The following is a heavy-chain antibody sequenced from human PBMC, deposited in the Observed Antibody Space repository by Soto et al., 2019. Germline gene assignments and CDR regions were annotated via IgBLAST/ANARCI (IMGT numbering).Heavy chain of an antibody. CDR3: AKNEYYGSGSYYFDF. J-gene: IGHJ4*02. CDR2: ISASGGST. Sequence: GGSLRLSCAASGFPFSSYAMSWVRQAPGKGLEWVSSISASGGSTYHADSVKGRFTISRDNSKNTLYLQMNSLRAEDTAVYYCAKNEYYGSGSYYFDFWGQGTLVTVSS. V-gene: IGHV3-23*01. CDR1: GFPFSSYA. D-gene: IGHD3-10*01.